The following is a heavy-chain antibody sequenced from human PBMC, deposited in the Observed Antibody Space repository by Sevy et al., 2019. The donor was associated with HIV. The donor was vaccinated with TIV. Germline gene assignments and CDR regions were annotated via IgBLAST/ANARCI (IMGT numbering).Heavy chain of an antibody. CDR2: IYPGDSDI. CDR3: ARHGPAQAAPLLDLIPGASFYGLDV. Sequence: GESLKISCKGSGYNFTNFWLAWVRQMPGKGLEWMGFIYPGDSDIRLSPSFQGQVTISVDKSVSTAYLEWGSLRASDSAMYFCARHGPAQAAPLLDLIPGASFYGLDVWGQGTTVTVSS. V-gene: IGHV5-51*01. J-gene: IGHJ6*02. CDR1: GYNFTNFW. D-gene: IGHD2-2*01.